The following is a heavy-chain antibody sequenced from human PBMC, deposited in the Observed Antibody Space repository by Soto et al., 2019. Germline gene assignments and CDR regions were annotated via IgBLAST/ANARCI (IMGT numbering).Heavy chain of an antibody. CDR3: ARDLVGFLAWPNLEFLDP. CDR1: GFTFSSYS. V-gene: IGHV3-21*01. J-gene: IGHJ5*02. CDR2: ISSSSSYI. D-gene: IGHD3-3*01. Sequence: PGGSLRLSCAASGFTFSSYSMNWVRQAPGKGLEWVSSISSSSSYIYYADSVKGRFTISRDNAKNSLYLQMNSLRAEDTAVYYCARDLVGFLAWPNLEFLDPWGQGTLVTVSS.